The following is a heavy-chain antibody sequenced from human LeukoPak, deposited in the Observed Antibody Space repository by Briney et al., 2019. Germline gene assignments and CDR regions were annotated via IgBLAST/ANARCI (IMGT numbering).Heavy chain of an antibody. CDR1: GFTFSGYF. D-gene: IGHD2-8*01. V-gene: IGHV3-11*05. CDR2: ISSNSKYT. Sequence: GGSLRLSCAASGFTFSGYFMSWIRQAPGKELEWISYISSNSKYTKYADSVKGRFTISRDNAKKSLYLQMNSLRAEDTAVYYCAGDNGNKYYFDYWGQGTLVTVSS. CDR3: AGDNGNKYYFDY. J-gene: IGHJ4*02.